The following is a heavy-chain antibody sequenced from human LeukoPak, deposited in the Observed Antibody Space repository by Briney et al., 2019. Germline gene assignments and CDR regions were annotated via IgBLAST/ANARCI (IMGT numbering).Heavy chain of an antibody. V-gene: IGHV4-39*01. CDR2: IYYSGST. J-gene: IGHJ4*02. Sequence: SETLSLTCTASGGSISSSSYYWGWIRQPPGKGLEWIGSIYYSGSTYYNPSLKSRVTISVDTSKNQFSLKLSSVTAADTAVYYCARGMIVVHDWGQGTLVTVSS. CDR1: GGSISSSSYY. CDR3: ARGMIVVHD. D-gene: IGHD3-22*01.